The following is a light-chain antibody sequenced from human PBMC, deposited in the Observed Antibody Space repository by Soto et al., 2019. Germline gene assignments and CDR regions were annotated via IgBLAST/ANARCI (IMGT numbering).Light chain of an antibody. CDR3: QHRYTWRS. CDR2: DAS. J-gene: IGKJ1*01. CDR1: QSVSRY. Sequence: EIVLTQSPATLSLSPGERATLSCRASQSVSRYLAWFQQKPGQAPRLLIYDASNRATGIPARFSGSGSGTDFTLTTSSLEPADSEIYYCQHRYTWRSFGQGTKVEIK. V-gene: IGKV3-11*01.